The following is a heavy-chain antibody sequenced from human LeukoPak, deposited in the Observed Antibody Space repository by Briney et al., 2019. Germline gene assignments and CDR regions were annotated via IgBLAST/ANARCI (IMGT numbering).Heavy chain of an antibody. D-gene: IGHD2-21*02. V-gene: IGHV3-23*01. CDR2: ISASGGGT. J-gene: IGHJ5*02. CDR1: GFTFSNFA. CDR3: AKSGDSSRTYNWFDH. Sequence: PGGSLRLSCAASGFTFSNFAMSWVRQAPGKGLEWVSGISASGGGTYYADSVKGRFTISRDNSKNTLYLQMNSLRAEDTAVYYCAKSGDSSRTYNWFDHWGQGTLVTVSS.